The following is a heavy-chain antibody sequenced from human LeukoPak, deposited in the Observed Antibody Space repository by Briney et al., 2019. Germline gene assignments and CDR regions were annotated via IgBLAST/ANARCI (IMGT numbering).Heavy chain of an antibody. CDR2: IYYSGST. V-gene: IGHV4-30-4*01. CDR3: ARGRGVPYYYDSSGYYPADH. CDR1: GASISSGDYY. D-gene: IGHD3-22*01. Sequence: SSETLSLTCTVSGASISSGDYYWSWIRQPPGKGLECIGHIYYSGSTYYNPSLKSRVTISVDTSKNQFSLKLSSVTAADTAVYYCARGRGVPYYYDSSGYYPADHWGQGTLVTVSS. J-gene: IGHJ5*02.